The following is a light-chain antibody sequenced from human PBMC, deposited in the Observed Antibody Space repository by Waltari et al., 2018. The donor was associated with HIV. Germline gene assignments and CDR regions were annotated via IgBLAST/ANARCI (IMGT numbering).Light chain of an antibody. V-gene: IGLV1-47*01. J-gene: IGLJ2*01. Sequence: SVLTQPTSASGTPGQRVTISCSGSSTNIGSPHVFWYQQLPGTAPKLLMHRNHQRPSGVPDRFSDSTSGTSASLASSGLRSEDEADYYCATWDDSLSGVLFGGGTKLTVL. CDR3: ATWDDSLSGVL. CDR2: RNH. CDR1: STNIGSPH.